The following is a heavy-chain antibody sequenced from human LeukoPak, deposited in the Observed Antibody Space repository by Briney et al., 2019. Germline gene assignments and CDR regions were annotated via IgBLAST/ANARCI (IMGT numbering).Heavy chain of an antibody. Sequence: PSETLSLTCIVSGGSITDVTFYWGWTRQSPGKGLEWIGTIHHNGRTFYNPSLQSRVAISVDTAKNQFSLKLSSVTAADTAVYYCARAGILSTGDYFDPWGQGTLVTVSS. D-gene: IGHD5/OR15-5a*01. J-gene: IGHJ5*02. CDR2: IHHNGRT. V-gene: IGHV4-39*07. CDR3: ARAGILSTGDYFDP. CDR1: GGSITDVTFY.